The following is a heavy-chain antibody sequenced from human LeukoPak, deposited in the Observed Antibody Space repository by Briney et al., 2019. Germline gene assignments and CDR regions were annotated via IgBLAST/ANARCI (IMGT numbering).Heavy chain of an antibody. CDR2: MSYSGNT. V-gene: IGHV4-31*03. CDR1: GGSISSGGYY. J-gene: IGHJ4*02. CDR3: AVKVAATGFY. Sequence: SQTLSLTCTVSGGSISSGGYYWSWIRQHPGTGLEWIGYMSYSGNTYYNASLKSRVTISLDTSKNQFSLKLSSVTVADTAVYYCAVKVAATGFYWGQGTLVTVPS. D-gene: IGHD6-13*01.